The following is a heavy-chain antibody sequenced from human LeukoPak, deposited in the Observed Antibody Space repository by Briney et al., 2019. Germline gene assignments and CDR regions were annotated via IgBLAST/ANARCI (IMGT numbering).Heavy chain of an antibody. D-gene: IGHD2-21*01. J-gene: IGHJ4*02. CDR2: ISGSGGRT. V-gene: IGHV3-23*01. CDR1: GFTFSSYA. CDR3: VVASYCAVDCYDY. Sequence: PGGSLRLSCGASGFTFSSYAMSWVRQAPGKGLEGVSAISGSGGRTYYADSVRGRFTISRDNSKNTVYVQMNSLRAEDTAIYFCVVASYCAVDCYDYWGQGTLVTVSS.